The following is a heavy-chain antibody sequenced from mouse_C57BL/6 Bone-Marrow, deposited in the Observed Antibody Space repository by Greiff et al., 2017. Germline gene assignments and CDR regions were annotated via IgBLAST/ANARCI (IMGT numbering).Heavy chain of an antibody. CDR3: ARENYYGSSYWYFDV. D-gene: IGHD1-1*01. V-gene: IGHV1-53*01. CDR1: GYTFTSYW. Sequence: VQGVESGTELVKPGASVKLSCKASGYTFTSYWMHWVKQRPGQGLEWIGNINPSNGGTNYNEKFKSKATLTVDKSSSTAYMQLSSLTSEDSAVYYCARENYYGSSYWYFDVWGTGTTVTVSS. J-gene: IGHJ1*03. CDR2: INPSNGGT.